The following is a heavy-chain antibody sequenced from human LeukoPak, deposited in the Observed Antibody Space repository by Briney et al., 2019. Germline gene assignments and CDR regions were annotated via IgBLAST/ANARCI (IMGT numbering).Heavy chain of an antibody. CDR3: ATADKWEPLDY. V-gene: IGHV1-18*01. D-gene: IGHD1-26*01. Sequence: ASVKVSCKASGYTFTSYGISWVRQAPGQGLEWMGWISAYTGNTNYAQKLQGRFSMTEDTSTDTAYMELRSLRPEDTAVYYCATADKWEPLDYWGQGTLVTVSS. CDR1: GYTFTSYG. J-gene: IGHJ4*02. CDR2: ISAYTGNT.